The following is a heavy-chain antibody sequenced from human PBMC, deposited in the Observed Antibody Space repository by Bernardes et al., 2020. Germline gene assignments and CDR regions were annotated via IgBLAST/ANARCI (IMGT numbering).Heavy chain of an antibody. J-gene: IGHJ6*02. CDR3: AREMEVGSSSDYYYGMDV. CDR1: GYTFTGYY. V-gene: IGHV1-2*04. Sequence: SVKVSCKASGYTFTGYYMHWVRQAPGQGLEWMGWINPNSGGTNYAQKFQGWVTMTRDTSISTAYMELSRLRSDDTAVYYCAREMEVGSSSDYYYGMDVWGQGTTVTVSS. CDR2: INPNSGGT. D-gene: IGHD6-6*01.